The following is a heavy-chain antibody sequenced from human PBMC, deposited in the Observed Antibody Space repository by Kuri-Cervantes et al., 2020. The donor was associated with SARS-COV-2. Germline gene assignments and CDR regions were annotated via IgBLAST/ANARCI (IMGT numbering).Heavy chain of an antibody. CDR3: ARVFCSSTSCYADYYYGMDV. J-gene: IGHJ6*02. Sequence: GESLKISCAASGFTFSSYGMHWVRQAPGKGLEWVAVIWYDGSNKYYADSVKGRFTISRDNSKNTLYLQMNSLGAEDTAVYYCARVFCSSTSCYADYYYGMDVWGQGTTVTVSS. D-gene: IGHD2-2*01. CDR2: IWYDGSNK. V-gene: IGHV3-33*01. CDR1: GFTFSSYG.